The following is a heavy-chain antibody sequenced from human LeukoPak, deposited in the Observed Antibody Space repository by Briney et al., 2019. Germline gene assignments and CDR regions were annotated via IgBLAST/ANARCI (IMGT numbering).Heavy chain of an antibody. CDR1: GGSISSDFNY. J-gene: IGHJ4*02. CDR2: RYSSGST. D-gene: IGHD5-12*01. CDR3: ARRRWQRGPDVVNPFDY. V-gene: IGHV4-39*01. Sequence: PSETLSLTCTVSGGSISSDFNYWGWIRQPPGKGLEWIGSRYSSGSTYYNPSLKSRVTISADTSKNQFSLKLSSVTAADTAVYYCARRRWQRGPDVVNPFDYWDQGTLVTVSS.